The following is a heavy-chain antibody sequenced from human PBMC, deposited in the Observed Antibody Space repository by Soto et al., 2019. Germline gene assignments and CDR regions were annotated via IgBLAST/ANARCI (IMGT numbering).Heavy chain of an antibody. CDR3: ARVVPAAITWFDP. Sequence: AASVKVSCKASGYTFTSYAMHWVRQAPGQRLEWMGWINAGNGNTKYSQKFQGRVTITRDTSASTAYMELSSLRSEDTAVYYCARVVPAAITWFDPWGQGTLVTVSS. CDR2: INAGNGNT. J-gene: IGHJ5*02. CDR1: GYTFTSYA. V-gene: IGHV1-3*01. D-gene: IGHD2-2*01.